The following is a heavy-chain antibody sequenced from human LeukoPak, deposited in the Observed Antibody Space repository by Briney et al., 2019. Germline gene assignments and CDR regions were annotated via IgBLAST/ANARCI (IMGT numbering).Heavy chain of an antibody. D-gene: IGHD6-19*01. CDR1: GYTFTSYG. Sequence: ASVKVSCKASGYTFTSYGISWARQAPGQGLEWMGRISAYNGNTNYAQKLQGRVTTTTDTSTSTAYMELRSLRSDDTAVYYCARERAVVYGMDVWGQGTTVIVSS. CDR2: ISAYNGNT. CDR3: ARERAVVYGMDV. J-gene: IGHJ6*02. V-gene: IGHV1-18*01.